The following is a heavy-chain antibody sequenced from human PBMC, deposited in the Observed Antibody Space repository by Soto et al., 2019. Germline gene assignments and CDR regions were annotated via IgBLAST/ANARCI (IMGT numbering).Heavy chain of an antibody. CDR2: ISYDGSNK. J-gene: IGHJ6*02. CDR1: GFTFSSYG. V-gene: IGHV3-30*18. D-gene: IGHD4-17*01. CDR3: AKERPTFTVTYYYYGMDV. Sequence: QVQLVESGGGVVQPGRSLRLSCAASGFTFSSYGMHWVRQAPGKGLEWVAVISYDGSNKYYADSVKGRFTISRDNSKNTLYLQMNSLRAEDTAVHYCAKERPTFTVTYYYYGMDVWGQGTTVTVSS.